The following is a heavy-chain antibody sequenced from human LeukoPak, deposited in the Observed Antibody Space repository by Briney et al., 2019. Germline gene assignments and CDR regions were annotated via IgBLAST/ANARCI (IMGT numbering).Heavy chain of an antibody. V-gene: IGHV3-74*01. CDR3: ARDREGGMDV. Sequence: GGSLRLSCAASGFIFSSYWMRWVPQAPGKGLVWVSRINRDGSSTSQADSVKGRFTISRDNAKNTLYLQMNSLRAEDTAVYYCARDREGGMDVWRQGTTVTVSS. CDR1: GFIFSSYW. CDR2: INRDGSST. J-gene: IGHJ6*02.